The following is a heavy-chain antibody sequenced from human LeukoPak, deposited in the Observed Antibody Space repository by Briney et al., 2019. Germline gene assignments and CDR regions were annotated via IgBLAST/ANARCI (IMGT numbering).Heavy chain of an antibody. CDR2: IYHSGST. Sequence: SETLSLTCAVYGGSFSGYYWSWVRQPPGKGLEWIGEIYHSGSTNYTPSLKSRVTIAVDTSKNQFSLKLSSVAAADAALYYCAREYYDFWSGYYTYFDYWGQGTLVTVSS. J-gene: IGHJ4*02. CDR3: AREYYDFWSGYYTYFDY. CDR1: GGSFSGYY. V-gene: IGHV4-34*01. D-gene: IGHD3-3*01.